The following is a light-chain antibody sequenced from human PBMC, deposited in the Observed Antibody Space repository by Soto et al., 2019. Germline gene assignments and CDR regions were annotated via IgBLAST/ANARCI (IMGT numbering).Light chain of an antibody. CDR3: QQSRSAPYS. Sequence: DIQLTQSPSSLSASVGDRVTITCRASQSISESLNWYHQKPGKAPRLLIYAASTLQSGVPSRFSGSGSGTDFTLTITSLQHEDFATYYCQQSRSAPYSFGQGTKLDIK. CDR2: AAS. CDR1: QSISES. V-gene: IGKV1-39*01. J-gene: IGKJ2*03.